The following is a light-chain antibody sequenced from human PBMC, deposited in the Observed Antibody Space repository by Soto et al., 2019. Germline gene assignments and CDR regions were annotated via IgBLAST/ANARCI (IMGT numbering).Light chain of an antibody. CDR2: GAT. V-gene: IGKV3-20*01. J-gene: IGKJ2*03. CDR3: QQYASSPPMYS. Sequence: EIVLTQSPGTLSLSPGERATLSCRTSQSITSSYLAWYQQERGQAPRLLLDGATSRAPGIPDRFSGRGSGTEFTLTISKLEPEDFAVYYCQQYASSPPMYSFGQGTKLEIK. CDR1: QSITSSY.